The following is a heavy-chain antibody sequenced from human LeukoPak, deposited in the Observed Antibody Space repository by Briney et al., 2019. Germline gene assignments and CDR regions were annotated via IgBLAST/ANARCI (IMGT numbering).Heavy chain of an antibody. CDR2: ISSYGGST. CDR3: VKDLYSYSFDY. Sequence: PGGSLRLSCSAYGFTFRNYGMHWVRQAPGKGLEYVSTISSYGGSTYYADLVKGRFTISRDNSKNTLYLQMSSLRAEDTAVYYCVKDLYSYSFDYWGQGTLVTVSS. D-gene: IGHD2-8*01. J-gene: IGHJ4*02. CDR1: GFTFRNYG. V-gene: IGHV3-64D*09.